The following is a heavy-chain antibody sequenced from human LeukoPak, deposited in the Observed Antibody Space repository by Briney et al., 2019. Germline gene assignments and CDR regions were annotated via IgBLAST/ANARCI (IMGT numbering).Heavy chain of an antibody. J-gene: IGHJ4*02. V-gene: IGHV4-39*01. CDR3: ATGLGYYFDY. Sequence: SETLSLTCTVSGGSISSSSYYWGWIRQPPGKGLEWIGSIYYSGSTYYNPSLKSRVTISVDTSKNQFSLKLSSVTAADTAVYHCATGLGYYFDYWGQGTLVTVSS. D-gene: IGHD3-16*01. CDR1: GGSISSSSYY. CDR2: IYYSGST.